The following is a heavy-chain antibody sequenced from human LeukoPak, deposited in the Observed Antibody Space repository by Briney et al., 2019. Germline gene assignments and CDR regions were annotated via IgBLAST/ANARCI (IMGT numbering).Heavy chain of an antibody. CDR2: INTNTGNP. CDR1: GGTFSSYA. Sequence: GASVKVSCKASGGTFSSYAISWVRQAPGQGLEWMGWINTNTGNPTYAQGFPGRFVFSLDTSVSTAYLQISSLKAEDTAVYYCARDPGGIAAAGFCVDWGQGTLVTVSS. D-gene: IGHD6-13*01. J-gene: IGHJ4*02. CDR3: ARDPGGIAAAGFCVD. V-gene: IGHV7-4-1*02.